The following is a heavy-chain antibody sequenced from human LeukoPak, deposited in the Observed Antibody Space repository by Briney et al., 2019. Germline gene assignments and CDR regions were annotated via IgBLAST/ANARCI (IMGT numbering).Heavy chain of an antibody. Sequence: SETLSLTCTVSGGSISNYYWSWIRQPAGKGLEWIGRINTSGNTNYNPSLKSRVTISVDTSKNQFSLKLSSVTAADTAVYYCARVRLFSSSWYLGAFDIWGQGTMVTVSS. CDR3: ARVRLFSSSWYLGAFDI. J-gene: IGHJ3*02. CDR2: INTSGNT. V-gene: IGHV4-4*07. CDR1: GGSISNYY. D-gene: IGHD6-13*01.